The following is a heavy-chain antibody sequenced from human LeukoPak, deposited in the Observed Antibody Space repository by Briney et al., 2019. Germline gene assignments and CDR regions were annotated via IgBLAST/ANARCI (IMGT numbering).Heavy chain of an antibody. D-gene: IGHD3-3*01. V-gene: IGHV3-74*01. CDR3: AREWATRSEIDY. J-gene: IGHJ4*02. CDR1: GFTLSSYW. Sequence: GGSLRLSCAASGFTLSSYWMHWVRQAPGKGLVWVSGIKSDGSSTNYADSVKGRFTISRDNAKNTLYLQMNSLRAEDTAVYYCAREWATRSEIDYWGQGTLVTVSS. CDR2: IKSDGSST.